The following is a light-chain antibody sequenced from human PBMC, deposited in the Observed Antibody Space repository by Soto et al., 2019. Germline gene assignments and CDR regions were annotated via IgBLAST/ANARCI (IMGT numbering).Light chain of an antibody. Sequence: QSALTQPASVSGSPGQSITISCTGSSSDVGNYNDVSWYQQPPGRAPTLIIYNVDDWPSGVSNRFSGSKSGNTASLTISGLQADDEGDYYCSSYTARNSLLFGGGTKLTVL. CDR3: SSYTARNSLL. J-gene: IGLJ2*01. CDR1: SSDVGNYND. CDR2: NVD. V-gene: IGLV2-14*01.